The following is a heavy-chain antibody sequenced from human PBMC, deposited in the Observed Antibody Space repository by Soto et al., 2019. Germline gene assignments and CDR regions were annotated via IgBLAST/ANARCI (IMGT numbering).Heavy chain of an antibody. CDR2: IYYSGST. D-gene: IGHD6-13*01. Sequence: SETLSLTCTVSGGSISSGGYYWSWIRQHPGKGLEWIGYIYYSGSTYYNPSLKSRVTISVDTSKNQFSLKLSSVTAADTAVYYCASGGIAAAGTLNYYYYGMDVWGQGTTVTVSS. CDR1: GGSISSGGYY. V-gene: IGHV4-31*03. J-gene: IGHJ6*02. CDR3: ASGGIAAAGTLNYYYYGMDV.